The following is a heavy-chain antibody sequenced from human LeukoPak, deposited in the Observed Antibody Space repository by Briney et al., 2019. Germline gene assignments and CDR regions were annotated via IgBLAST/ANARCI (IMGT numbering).Heavy chain of an antibody. CDR3: AKDRSNCLGY. CDR2: ISYDGSNK. Sequence: PGGSLRLSCAASGFTFSSYGMHWVRQAPGKGLEWVAVISYDGSNKYYADSVKGRFTISRDNSKNTLYLQMNGLRAEDTAVYYCAKDRSNCLGYWGQGTLVTVSS. CDR1: GFTFSSYG. D-gene: IGHD4-11*01. V-gene: IGHV3-30*18. J-gene: IGHJ4*02.